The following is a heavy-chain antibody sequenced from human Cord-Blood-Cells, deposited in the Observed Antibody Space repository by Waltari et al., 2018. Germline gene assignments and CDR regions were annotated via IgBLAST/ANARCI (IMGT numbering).Heavy chain of an antibody. J-gene: IGHJ3*02. V-gene: IGHV4-34*01. CDR2: INHSGST. CDR1: GGSFSGYY. D-gene: IGHD7-27*01. Sequence: QVQLQQWGAGLLKPSETLSLTCAVYGGSFSGYYWSCIRQPPGKGLEWIGEINHSGSTNYNPALKSRVTISVDTSKNQFSLKLSSVTAADTAVYYCARRNWGWCAFDIWGQGTMVTDSS. CDR3: ARRNWGWCAFDI.